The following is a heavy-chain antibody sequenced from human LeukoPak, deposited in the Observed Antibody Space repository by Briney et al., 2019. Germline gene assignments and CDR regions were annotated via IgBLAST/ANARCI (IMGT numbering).Heavy chain of an antibody. CDR1: GGSISSSSYY. Sequence: SETLSLTCTVSGGSISSSSYYWGWIRQPPGKGLEWIGSIHFIGITYYNPSLKSRITISVDTSKNQSSLKLNSVIAADTAMYYCARVNINDYVWGSYRHTDAFDIWGQGTMVTVSS. CDR3: ARVNINDYVWGSYRHTDAFDI. V-gene: IGHV4-39*07. J-gene: IGHJ3*02. D-gene: IGHD3-16*02. CDR2: IHFIGIT.